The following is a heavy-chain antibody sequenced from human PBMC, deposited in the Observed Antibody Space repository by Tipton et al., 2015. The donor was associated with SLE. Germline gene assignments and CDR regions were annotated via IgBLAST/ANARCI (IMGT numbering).Heavy chain of an antibody. D-gene: IGHD1-7*01. CDR3: ARDEEELPTVDY. CDR1: GFSFSSYW. Sequence: GSLRLSCAASGFSFSSYWMTWVRQAPGKGLEWVANIQPDGSEKYYVDSVKGRFTISRDNAKNSLYLQMNSLRAEDTAVYYCARDEEELPTVDYWGQGTLVTVSS. CDR2: IQPDGSEK. V-gene: IGHV3-7*03. J-gene: IGHJ4*02.